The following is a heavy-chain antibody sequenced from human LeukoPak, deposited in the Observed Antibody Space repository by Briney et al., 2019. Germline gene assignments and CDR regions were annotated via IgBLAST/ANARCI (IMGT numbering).Heavy chain of an antibody. V-gene: IGHV3-21*01. J-gene: IGHJ6*02. CDR3: ARERTGYSSSWSHYYYYGMDV. CDR1: GFTFSSYS. D-gene: IGHD6-13*01. CDR2: ISSSSSYI. Sequence: GGSLRLSCAASGFTFSSYSMNWVRQAPGKGLEWVSSISSSSSYIYYADSVKGRFTISRDNDKNSLYLQMHSLRAEDTAVYYCARERTGYSSSWSHYYYYGMDVWGQGTTVTVSS.